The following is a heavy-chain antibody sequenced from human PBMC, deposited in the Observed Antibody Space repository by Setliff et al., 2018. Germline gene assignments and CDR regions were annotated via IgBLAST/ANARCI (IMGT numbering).Heavy chain of an antibody. CDR1: GGFISSYY. J-gene: IGHJ6*03. D-gene: IGHD6-6*01. V-gene: IGHV4-59*05. Sequence: SETLSLTCSVSGGFISSYYWSWIRQPPGRGLEWIGSIYYSGSTYYNPSLTSRVTISVDTSNNQFSLNLRSVTAADTAIYYCARMAVRVASRPSSPLEYYCYMDFWGKGATVTVSS. CDR3: ARMAVRVASRPSSPLEYYCYMDF. CDR2: IYYSGST.